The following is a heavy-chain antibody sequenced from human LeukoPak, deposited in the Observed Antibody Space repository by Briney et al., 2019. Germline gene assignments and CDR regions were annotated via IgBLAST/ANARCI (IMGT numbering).Heavy chain of an antibody. V-gene: IGHV1-18*01. CDR1: GYTFTSYG. CDR3: ARVWFGELPYYFDY. J-gene: IGHJ4*02. Sequence: ASVKVSCKASGYTFTSYGISGVRQAPGQGLEWMGWISAYNGNTNYAQKLQGRVTMTTDTSTSTAYMELRSLRSDDTAVYYCARVWFGELPYYFDYWGQGTLVTVSS. CDR2: ISAYNGNT. D-gene: IGHD3-10*01.